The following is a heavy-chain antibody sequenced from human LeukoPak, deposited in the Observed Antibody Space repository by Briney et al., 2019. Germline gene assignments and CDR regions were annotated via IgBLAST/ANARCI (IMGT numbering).Heavy chain of an antibody. CDR1: GYRFTTYW. Sequence: GESLKISCKVSGYRFTTYWIGWVRQMPGKGLEWMGIIYPGDSDTRYSPSFQGQVTISADKSISTAYLQWSSLKASDTAMYYCAIDVRSRASHEGFDYWGQGTLVTVSS. CDR3: AIDVRSRASHEGFDY. V-gene: IGHV5-51*01. D-gene: IGHD1-26*01. J-gene: IGHJ4*02. CDR2: IYPGDSDT.